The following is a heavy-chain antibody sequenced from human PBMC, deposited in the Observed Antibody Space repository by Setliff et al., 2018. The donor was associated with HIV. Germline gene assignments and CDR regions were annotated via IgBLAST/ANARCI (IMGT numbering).Heavy chain of an antibody. D-gene: IGHD3-16*02. CDR3: ARDPAYDYAWGSYRYGYYFDY. Sequence: ASVKVSCKASGYTFTSCGISWVRQAPGQGLEWMGWISAYNGNTNYAQKFQGRVTMTRDTSISTAYMELSRLRSDDTAVYYCARDPAYDYAWGSYRYGYYFDYWGQGTPVTVSS. CDR2: ISAYNGNT. CDR1: GYTFTSCG. V-gene: IGHV1-18*01. J-gene: IGHJ4*02.